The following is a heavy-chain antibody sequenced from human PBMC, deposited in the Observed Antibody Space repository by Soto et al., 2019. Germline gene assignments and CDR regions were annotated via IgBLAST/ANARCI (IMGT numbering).Heavy chain of an antibody. D-gene: IGHD1-26*01. J-gene: IGHJ4*02. CDR1: GFTFSNYD. CDR2: ISGGGGRI. Sequence: PGGSLRLSCAASGFTFSNYDMSWVRQAPGKGLEWVSTISGGGGRIYYADSVKGRFTISRDNSKNALYMQMNSLRAEDTAVYYCGTYDGSYSLFDYWGQGTLVTVSS. CDR3: GTYDGSYSLFDY. V-gene: IGHV3-23*01.